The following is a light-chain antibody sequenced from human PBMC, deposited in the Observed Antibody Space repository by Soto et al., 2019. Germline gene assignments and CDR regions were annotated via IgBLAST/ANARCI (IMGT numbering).Light chain of an antibody. V-gene: IGKV3-11*01. CDR2: DAS. CDR3: QQRSNWPLT. Sequence: EIVLTQSPATLSLSPGERATLSCRASQSVSHYLAWYQQKPGQAPRLLIYDASNRATAIPARFSGSGSGTDFTLTISSLEPEEFAVYYWQQRSNWPLTFGGGTKVEIK. CDR1: QSVSHY. J-gene: IGKJ4*01.